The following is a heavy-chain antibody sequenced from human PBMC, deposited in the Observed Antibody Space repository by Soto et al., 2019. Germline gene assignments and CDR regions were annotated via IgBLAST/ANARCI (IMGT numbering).Heavy chain of an antibody. V-gene: IGHV3-23*01. D-gene: IGHD6-19*01. CDR3: AKDRGSSSGWMNWFDP. CDR2: ISGSGGST. Sequence: GGSLRLSCAASGFTFSSYAMSWVRQAPGKGLEWVSAISGSGGSTYYADSVKGRFTISRDNSKNTLYLQMNSLRAEDTAVYYCAKDRGSSSGWMNWFDPWGQGTLVTVSS. CDR1: GFTFSSYA. J-gene: IGHJ5*02.